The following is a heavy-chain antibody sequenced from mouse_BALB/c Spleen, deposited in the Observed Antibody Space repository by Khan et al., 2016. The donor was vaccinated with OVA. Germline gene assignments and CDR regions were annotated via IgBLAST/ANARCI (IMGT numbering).Heavy chain of an antibody. Sequence: MQLEESGGGLVQPGGSRKLSCAASGFTFSDYGLAWVRQAPGKGPEWVAFISSLAYSIYYADTVTGRFTISRENAKNTLYLDMSSLRSEDTAMYYCARSWAMDYWGQGTSVTVSS. CDR3: ARSWAMDY. CDR2: ISSLAYSI. J-gene: IGHJ4*01. CDR1: GFTFSDYG. V-gene: IGHV5-15*02.